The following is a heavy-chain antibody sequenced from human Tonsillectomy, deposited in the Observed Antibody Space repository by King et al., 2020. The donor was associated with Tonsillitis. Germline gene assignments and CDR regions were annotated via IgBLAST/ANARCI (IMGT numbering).Heavy chain of an antibody. J-gene: IGHJ4*02. CDR3: AKIRRSAKDTSGLSYYFDN. CDR2: VSGSGCST. V-gene: IGHV3-23*04. Sequence: VQLVESGGGLVQRGGSLRLSCAASGFSFSIYAMSWVRQAPGKGLQWVSTVSGSGCSTYYADSVKGRFTISRDNSKSTLYLRMNSLRAEDTAVYYCAKIRRSAKDTSGLSYYFDNWGQGTLVTVSS. CDR1: GFSFSIYA. D-gene: IGHD3-22*01.